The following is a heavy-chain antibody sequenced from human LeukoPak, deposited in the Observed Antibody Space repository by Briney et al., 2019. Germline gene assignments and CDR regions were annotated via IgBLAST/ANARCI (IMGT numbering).Heavy chain of an antibody. J-gene: IGHJ4*02. Sequence: GGSLRISCAASGFSFSSNAMSWVRQAPGKGLEWVSAIIATGGNTHSADSVKGRFTISRDSSKNTLYLQMNSLRAEDTAIYYCAKDFGMFSKWGQGTLVTVSS. CDR1: GFSFSSNA. CDR3: AKDFGMFSK. CDR2: IIATGGNT. V-gene: IGHV3-23*01. D-gene: IGHD3-10*02.